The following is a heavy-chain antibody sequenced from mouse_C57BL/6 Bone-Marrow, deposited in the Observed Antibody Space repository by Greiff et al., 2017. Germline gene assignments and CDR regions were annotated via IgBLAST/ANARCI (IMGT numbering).Heavy chain of an antibody. CDR1: GYSITSDY. D-gene: IGHD2-1*01. J-gene: IGHJ2*01. Sequence: VQLKESGPGLAKPSQSLSLTCSVTGYSITSDYWNWIRKFPGHKLEYMGYISYSGSTYYTPSLKRRISITRDTSKNQYYLQLNSVTTEDTATYYGARYYYGNYGGFFDYWGQGTTLTVSS. CDR2: ISYSGST. V-gene: IGHV3-8*01. CDR3: ARYYYGNYGGFFDY.